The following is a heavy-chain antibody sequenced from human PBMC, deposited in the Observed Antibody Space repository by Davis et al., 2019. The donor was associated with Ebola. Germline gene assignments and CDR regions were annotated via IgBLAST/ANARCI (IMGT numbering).Heavy chain of an antibody. V-gene: IGHV3-30*02. CDR3: AKDLRGEIDY. CDR2: IRYDGSNK. D-gene: IGHD3-10*01. Sequence: PGGSLRLSCAASGFTFSSYWMSWVRQAPGKGLEWVAFIRYDGSNKYYADSVKGRFTISRDNSKNTLYLQMNSLRAEDTAVYYCAKDLRGEIDYWGQGTLVTVSS. J-gene: IGHJ4*02. CDR1: GFTFSSYW.